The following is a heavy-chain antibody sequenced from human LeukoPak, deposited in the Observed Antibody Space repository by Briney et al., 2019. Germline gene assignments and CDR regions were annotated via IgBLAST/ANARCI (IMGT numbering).Heavy chain of an antibody. CDR3: ASSAIDYYGSGSYFDY. V-gene: IGHV1-2*06. CDR1: GYTFTGYY. CDR2: INPNSGGT. D-gene: IGHD3-10*01. J-gene: IGHJ4*02. Sequence: ASVKVSCKASGYTFTGYYMHWVRQAPGQGLEWMGRINPNSGGTNYAQKFQGRVTMTRDTSISTAYMELSRLRSDDTAVYYCASSAIDYYGSGSYFDYWGQGTLVTVSS.